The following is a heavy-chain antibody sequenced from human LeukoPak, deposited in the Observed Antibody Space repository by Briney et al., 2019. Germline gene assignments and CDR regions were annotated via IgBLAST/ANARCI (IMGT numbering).Heavy chain of an antibody. CDR3: ASSPRAVAGTIDY. CDR1: GFTFSSYA. Sequence: PGGSLRLSCAAFGFTFSSYAMHWVRQAPGKGLEWAAVISYDGSNEYYADSVKGRFTISRDNSKNTLYLQMNSLRAEDTAVYYCASSPRAVAGTIDYWGQGTLVTVSS. CDR2: ISYDGSNE. D-gene: IGHD6-19*01. J-gene: IGHJ4*02. V-gene: IGHV3-30-3*01.